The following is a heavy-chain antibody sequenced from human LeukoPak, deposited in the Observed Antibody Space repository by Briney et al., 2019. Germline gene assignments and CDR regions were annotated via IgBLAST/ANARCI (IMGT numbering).Heavy chain of an antibody. CDR3: ASYSGIYSAFEI. J-gene: IGHJ3*02. D-gene: IGHD1-26*01. V-gene: IGHV4-59*12. CDR2: IFYSGST. CDR1: GGSISSYY. Sequence: SETLSLTCTVSGGSISSYYWSWIRQPPGKGLEWIGYIFYSGSTNYNPSLKSRVTISVDTSKNQFSLKLNAVTATDTAVYHCASYSGIYSAFEIWSQGTLVTVSS.